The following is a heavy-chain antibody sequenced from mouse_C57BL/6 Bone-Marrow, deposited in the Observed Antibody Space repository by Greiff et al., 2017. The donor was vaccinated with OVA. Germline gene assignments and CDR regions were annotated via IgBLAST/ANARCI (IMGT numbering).Heavy chain of an antibody. D-gene: IGHD1-1*01. CDR3: ARDREIYYYGSSPTRHFDV. CDR2: ISDGGSYT. J-gene: IGHJ1*03. Sequence: EVQRVESGGGLVKPGGSLKLSCAASGFTFSSYAMSWVRQTPEKRLAWVATISDGGSYTYYPDNVKGRFTISRDNAKNNLYLQMSHRKSKDTAMYYCARDREIYYYGSSPTRHFDVWGTGTTVTVSS. V-gene: IGHV5-4*01. CDR1: GFTFSSYA.